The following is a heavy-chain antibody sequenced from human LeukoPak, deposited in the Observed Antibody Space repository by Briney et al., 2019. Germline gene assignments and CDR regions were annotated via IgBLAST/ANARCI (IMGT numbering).Heavy chain of an antibody. J-gene: IGHJ4*02. Sequence: GGSLRLSCAASGFTFSSYGMHWVRQAPGKELEWVAVISYDGSNKYYADSVKGRFTISRDNSKNTLYLQMNSLRAEDTAVYYCAKDPGTTVTLYYFDYWGQGTLVTVSS. CDR2: ISYDGSNK. CDR3: AKDPGTTVTLYYFDY. CDR1: GFTFSSYG. D-gene: IGHD4-17*01. V-gene: IGHV3-30*18.